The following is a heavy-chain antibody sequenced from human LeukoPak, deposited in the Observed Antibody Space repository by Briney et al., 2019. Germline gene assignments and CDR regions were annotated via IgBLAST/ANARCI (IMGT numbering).Heavy chain of an antibody. CDR2: IYYSGST. Sequence: SETLSLTCTVSGGSISSYYWSWIRQPPGKGLEWIGYIYYSGSTNYNPSLKSRVTISVDTSKNQFSLKLSSVTAADMAVYYCARSGKVSYSFDIWGQGTMVTVSS. D-gene: IGHD3-10*01. V-gene: IGHV4-59*01. CDR3: ARSGKVSYSFDI. J-gene: IGHJ3*02. CDR1: GGSISSYY.